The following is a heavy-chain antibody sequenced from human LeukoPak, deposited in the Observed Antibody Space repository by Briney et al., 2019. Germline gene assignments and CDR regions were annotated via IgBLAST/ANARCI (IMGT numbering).Heavy chain of an antibody. CDR1: GYTFTSYG. CDR2: ISAYNGNT. D-gene: IGHD6-19*01. V-gene: IGHV1-18*01. Sequence: ASVKVSCKASGYTFTSYGISWVRQAPGQRLEWMGWISAYNGNTNYAQKLQGRVTMTTDTSTSTAYMELRSLRSDDTAVYYCARSPSSPYSSGWYNDYWGQGTLVTVSS. J-gene: IGHJ4*02. CDR3: ARSPSSPYSSGWYNDY.